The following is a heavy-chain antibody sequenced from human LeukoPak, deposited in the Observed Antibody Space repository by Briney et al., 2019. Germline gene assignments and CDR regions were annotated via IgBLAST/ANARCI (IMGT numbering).Heavy chain of an antibody. V-gene: IGHV3-48*03. CDR2: ISSSGSTI. D-gene: IGHD2-2*01. Sequence: GGSLRLSCAASGFTFSSYEMNWVRQAPGKGLEWVSYISSSGSTIYYADSVKGRFTISRDNAKNSLYLQMNSLRAEDTAVYYCAIVVRIVVVPAAIFHNWFDPWGQGTLVTVSS. CDR1: GFTFSSYE. CDR3: AIVVRIVVVPAAIFHNWFDP. J-gene: IGHJ5*02.